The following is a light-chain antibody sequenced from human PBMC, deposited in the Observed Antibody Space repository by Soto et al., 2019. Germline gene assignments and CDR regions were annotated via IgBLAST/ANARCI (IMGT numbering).Light chain of an antibody. J-gene: IGLJ2*01. V-gene: IGLV1-40*01. CDR2: GHS. Sequence: QSVLTQPPSVSGAPGQRVTISCTGSSSNIGAGYDVHWYQQLPGTAPKLLIYGHSNRPSGVPERFSGSKSGTSASLAITGLQAEDEADYYCQSYDSSLSVHVVFGGGTQLTVL. CDR3: QSYDSSLSVHVV. CDR1: SSNIGAGYD.